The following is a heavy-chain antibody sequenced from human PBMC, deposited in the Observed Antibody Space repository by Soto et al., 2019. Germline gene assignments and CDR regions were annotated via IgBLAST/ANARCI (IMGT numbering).Heavy chain of an antibody. Sequence: GGSLRLSCAASGFTFSNYWMHWVRQAPGKGLVWVSRIKSDGSSTSYADSVKGRFTISRDNAKNTLYLQMHRLRAEDTAVYYCARVWWESREIDYWGQGTLVTVSS. D-gene: IGHD1-26*01. J-gene: IGHJ4*02. CDR3: ARVWWESREIDY. V-gene: IGHV3-74*01. CDR2: IKSDGSST. CDR1: GFTFSNYW.